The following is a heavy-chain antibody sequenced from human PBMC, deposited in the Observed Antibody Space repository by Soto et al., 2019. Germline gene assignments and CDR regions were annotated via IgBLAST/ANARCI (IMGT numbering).Heavy chain of an antibody. Sequence: SWATLSLTWTVSGYSISSGSYWWVIRQPPGKVPQWIASIYHFVTNFYNPSLKSRVTVSVDKSNYQFSLKLRSVAAADTAVYYCARAHVIVVAGSIFDYWGQGTLVTVSS. V-gene: IGHV4-38-2*02. D-gene: IGHD6-19*01. J-gene: IGHJ4*02. CDR2: IYHFVTN. CDR1: GYSISSGSY. CDR3: ARAHVIVVAGSIFDY.